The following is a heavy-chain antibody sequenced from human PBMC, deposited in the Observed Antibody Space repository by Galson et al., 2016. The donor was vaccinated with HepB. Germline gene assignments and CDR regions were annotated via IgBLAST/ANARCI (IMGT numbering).Heavy chain of an antibody. V-gene: IGHV3-74*01. J-gene: IGHJ6*02. D-gene: IGHD1-14*01. CDR3: ARENHYVLDV. Sequence: SLRLSCAATGFPFSVYWMQWVRQVPRKGLVWVSRLTTDGIIGYADSVMGRFTISGDNAKNTLYLHMDSLRAEDTAVYYCARENHYVLDVWGQGTTVTVSS. CDR1: GFPFSVYW. CDR2: LTTDGIIG.